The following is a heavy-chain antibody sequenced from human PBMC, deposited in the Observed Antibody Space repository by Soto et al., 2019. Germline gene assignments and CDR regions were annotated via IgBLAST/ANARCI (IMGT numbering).Heavy chain of an antibody. V-gene: IGHV3-33*01. D-gene: IGHD2-2*01. J-gene: IGHJ6*02. CDR3: ARDFSISTSCMWPVCYYYYGMDV. Sequence: QVQLVESGGGVVQPGRSLRLSCAASGFTFSSYGMHWVRQAPCKGLEWVAVIWYDGSYKYYADSVKGRFTISRDNSKNTLYLLMNSLRAEDTAMYYCARDFSISTSCMWPVCYYYYGMDVWGQGTTVTVSS. CDR2: IWYDGSYK. CDR1: GFTFSSYG.